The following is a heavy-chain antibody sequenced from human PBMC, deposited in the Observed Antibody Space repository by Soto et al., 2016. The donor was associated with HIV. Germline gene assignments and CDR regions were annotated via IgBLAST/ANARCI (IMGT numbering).Heavy chain of an antibody. CDR2: ISSSGAT. Sequence: QVKLEESGPRLVKPLETLSVTCAVSGGSMSSYTWNWIRQPAGGELEWIGRISSSGATNYNTTLKSRVSISVDRSKNLLSLRLNSVTAADTAVYYCAREGFLEWLQGQYFYYYYLDVWGKGITVIVSS. CDR1: GGSMSSYT. V-gene: IGHV4-4*07. CDR3: AREGFLEWLQGQYFYYYYLDV. D-gene: IGHD3-3*01. J-gene: IGHJ6*03.